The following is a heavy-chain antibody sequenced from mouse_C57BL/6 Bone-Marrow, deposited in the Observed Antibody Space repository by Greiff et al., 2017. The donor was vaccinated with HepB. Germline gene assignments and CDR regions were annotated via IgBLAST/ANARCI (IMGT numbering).Heavy chain of an antibody. Sequence: VHLVESGPGLVQPSQSLSITCTVSGFSLTSYGVHWVRQSPGKGLEWLGVIWRGGSTDYNAAFMSRLSITKDNSKSQVFFKMNSLQADDTAIYYCAKGGYDGEWFAYWGQGTLVTVSA. CDR1: GFSLTSYG. D-gene: IGHD2-2*01. J-gene: IGHJ3*01. CDR2: IWRGGST. CDR3: AKGGYDGEWFAY. V-gene: IGHV2-5*01.